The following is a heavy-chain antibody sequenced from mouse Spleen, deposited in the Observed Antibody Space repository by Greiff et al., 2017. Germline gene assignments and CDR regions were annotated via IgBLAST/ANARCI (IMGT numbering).Heavy chain of an antibody. CDR3: ARNGGTMITTGVDY. Sequence: VHLVESGPGLVQPSQSLSITCTVSGFSLTSYGVHWVRQSPGKGLEWLGVIWSGGSTDYNAAFISRLSISKDNSKSQVFFKMNSLQADDTAIYYCARNGGTMITTGVDYWGQGTTLTVSS. D-gene: IGHD2-4*01. CDR2: IWSGGST. V-gene: IGHV2-2*01. J-gene: IGHJ2*01. CDR1: GFSLTSYG.